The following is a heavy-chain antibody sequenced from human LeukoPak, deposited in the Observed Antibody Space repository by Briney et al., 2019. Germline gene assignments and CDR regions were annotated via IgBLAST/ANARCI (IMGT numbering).Heavy chain of an antibody. CDR2: IGTAGDT. Sequence: PGGSLRLSCAASGFTFSSYDMHWVRHATGKGLEWVSAIGTAGDTYYPGSVKGRFTISRENAKNSLYLQMNSLRAGDTAVYYCARASRFLGGYYYGMDVWGQGTTVTVSS. D-gene: IGHD3-3*01. CDR1: GFTFSSYD. CDR3: ARASRFLGGYYYGMDV. V-gene: IGHV3-13*01. J-gene: IGHJ6*02.